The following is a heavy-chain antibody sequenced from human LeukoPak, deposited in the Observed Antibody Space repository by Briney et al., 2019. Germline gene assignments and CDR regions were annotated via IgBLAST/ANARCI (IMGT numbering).Heavy chain of an antibody. CDR1: GDSVSSNSVT. D-gene: IGHD4-23*01. CDR3: ARRDGGKGGSYWFDP. J-gene: IGHJ5*02. CDR2: TYYRSKWYN. V-gene: IGHV6-1*01. Sequence: RSQTLSLTCTISGDSVSSNSVTWNWIRQSPSRGLEWLGRTYYRSKWYNEYAASVKSRITINPDTSKNQFSLQLNSVTPEDTAVYYCARRDGGKGGSYWFDPWGQGTLVTVSS.